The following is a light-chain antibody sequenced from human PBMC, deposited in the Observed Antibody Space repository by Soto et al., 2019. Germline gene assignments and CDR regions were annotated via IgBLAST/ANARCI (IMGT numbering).Light chain of an antibody. CDR2: EVS. Sequence: QPVLTQPPSASGSPGQSVAISCTGTSSDVGGYNYVSWYQQHPGKAPKLIIYEVSQRPSGVPDRFSGSKSGNTASLTVSGLQAEDEADYYCSSYAGSNKVFGGGTKLTVL. J-gene: IGLJ2*01. V-gene: IGLV2-8*01. CDR3: SSYAGSNKV. CDR1: SSDVGGYNY.